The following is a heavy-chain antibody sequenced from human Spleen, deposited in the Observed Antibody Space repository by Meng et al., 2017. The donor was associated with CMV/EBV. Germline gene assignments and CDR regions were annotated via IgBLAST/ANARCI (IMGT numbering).Heavy chain of an antibody. CDR3: ARGQSQWIQLPFDY. CDR1: GGPINSSSYY. J-gene: IGHJ4*02. V-gene: IGHV4-39*07. Sequence: QVQLQGRGQGLVKPSETRSPTCTISGGPINSSSYYWGWIRQPPGKGLEWIGEINHSGSTNYNPSLKSRVTISVDTSKNQFSLKLSSVTAADTAVYYCARGQSQWIQLPFDYWGQGTLVTVSS. CDR2: INHSGST. D-gene: IGHD5-18*01.